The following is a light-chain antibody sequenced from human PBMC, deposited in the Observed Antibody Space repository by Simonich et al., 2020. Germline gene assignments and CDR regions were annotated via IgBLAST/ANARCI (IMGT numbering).Light chain of an antibody. CDR2: AAS. CDR1: QGISSY. CDR3: QQYYSYPWT. V-gene: IGKV1-9*01. J-gene: IGKJ1*01. Sequence: DIQLTQSPSFLSASVGDRVTTTCRASQGISSYLAWYQQKPGKAPKLLIYAASTLQSGVPSRFRGSGSGTEFTLTISSLQPEDFATYYCQQYYSYPWTFGQGTKVEIK.